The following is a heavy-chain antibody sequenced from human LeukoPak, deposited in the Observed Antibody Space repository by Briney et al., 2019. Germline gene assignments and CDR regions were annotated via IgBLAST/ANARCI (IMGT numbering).Heavy chain of an antibody. CDR2: IKQDGSEK. D-gene: IGHD3-9*01. CDR1: GFTFSSYW. Sequence: GGSLRLSCAASGFTFSSYWMSWVRQAPGKGLEWVANIKQDGSEKYYVDSVKGRFTISRDNSKNTLFVQMNGLETDDTAVYYCAKAVAGVDIFDYWGQGTLVTVSS. J-gene: IGHJ4*02. CDR3: AKAVAGVDIFDY. V-gene: IGHV3-7*03.